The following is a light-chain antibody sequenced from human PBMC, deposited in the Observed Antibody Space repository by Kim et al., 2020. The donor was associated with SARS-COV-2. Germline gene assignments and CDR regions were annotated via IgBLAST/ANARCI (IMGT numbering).Light chain of an antibody. V-gene: IGKV4-1*01. CDR3: QQSYGTPHT. Sequence: RATINGKSSQSVLYSSNNKNYLAWYQQKPGQPTKLLIYWASTRQSGVPDRFSGSGSGTDFTLTISSLQAEDVAVYYCQQSYGTPHTFGQGTKLGI. J-gene: IGKJ2*01. CDR2: WAS. CDR1: QSVLYSSNNKNY.